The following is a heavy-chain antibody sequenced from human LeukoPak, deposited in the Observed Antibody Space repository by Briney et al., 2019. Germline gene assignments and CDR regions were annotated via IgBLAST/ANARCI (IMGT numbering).Heavy chain of an antibody. CDR1: SGSISSYF. J-gene: IGHJ4*02. CDR3: ARAIPGGSGTFDY. D-gene: IGHD3-10*01. CDR2: VYSSGNT. V-gene: IGHV4-4*07. Sequence: SETLSLTCTVSSGSISSYFWSWIRQPAGKGLEWIGRVYSSGNTNYNPSLKSRVTISVDTSKNQFSLKLNSLTAADTAVYYCARAIPGGSGTFDYWGQGTLVTVSS.